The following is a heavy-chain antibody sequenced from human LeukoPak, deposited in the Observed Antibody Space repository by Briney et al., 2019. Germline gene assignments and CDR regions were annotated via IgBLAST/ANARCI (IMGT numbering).Heavy chain of an antibody. D-gene: IGHD6-6*01. V-gene: IGHV1-69*05. CDR1: GGTFSSYA. CDR2: IIPIFGTA. CDR3: AREGGIAARPRNYYYYMDV. J-gene: IGHJ6*03. Sequence: SVTVSCKASGGTFSSYAISWVRQAPGQGLEWMGGIIPIFGTANYAQKFQGRVTITTDESTSTAYMELSSLRSEDTAVYYCAREGGIAARPRNYYYYMDVWGKGTTVTVSS.